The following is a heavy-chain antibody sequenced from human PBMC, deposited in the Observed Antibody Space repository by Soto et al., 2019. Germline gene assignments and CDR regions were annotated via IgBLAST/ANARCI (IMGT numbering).Heavy chain of an antibody. CDR3: ARDFRITIFGVAPYYYGMDV. Sequence: SETLSLTCTVSGGSISSGDYYWSWVRQPPGKGLEWIGYTYYSGSTYYNPSLKSRVTISVDTSKNQFSLKLSSVTAADTAVYYCARDFRITIFGVAPYYYGMDVWGQGTTVTVSS. D-gene: IGHD3-3*01. CDR2: TYYSGST. V-gene: IGHV4-30-4*01. CDR1: GGSISSGDYY. J-gene: IGHJ6*02.